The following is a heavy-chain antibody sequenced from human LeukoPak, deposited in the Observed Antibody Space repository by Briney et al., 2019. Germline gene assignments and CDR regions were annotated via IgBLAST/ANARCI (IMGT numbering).Heavy chain of an antibody. Sequence: SETLSLTCTVSGGSISPFYWSWIRQPPGKGLEWIAYIYYSGSTRYNPSLKSRVAISVNTSNNQVSLKLSSVTAADTAVYYCARHGYCSGGSCYWDYWGQGTLVTVSS. CDR1: GGSISPFY. CDR3: ARHGYCSGGSCYWDY. J-gene: IGHJ4*02. V-gene: IGHV4-59*08. D-gene: IGHD2-15*01. CDR2: IYYSGST.